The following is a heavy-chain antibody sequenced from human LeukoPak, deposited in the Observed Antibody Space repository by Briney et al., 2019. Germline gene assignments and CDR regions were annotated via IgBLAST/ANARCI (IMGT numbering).Heavy chain of an antibody. J-gene: IGHJ4*02. CDR2: ISYDGSNK. D-gene: IGHD2-15*01. Sequence: GGSLRLSCAASGFTFSSYGMHWVRQAPGKGLEWVAVISYDGSNKYYVDSVKGRFTISRDNSKNTLYLQMNSLRAEDTAVYYCATDCSGGSCYLFVDYWGQGTLVTVSS. CDR3: ATDCSGGSCYLFVDY. CDR1: GFTFSSYG. V-gene: IGHV3-30*03.